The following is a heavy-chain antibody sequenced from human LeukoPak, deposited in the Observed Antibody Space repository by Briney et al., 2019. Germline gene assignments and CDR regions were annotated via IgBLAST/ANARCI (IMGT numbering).Heavy chain of an antibody. V-gene: IGHV4-4*07. J-gene: IGHJ4*02. CDR1: GVSISAYH. CDR3: ARTTPSGWFDY. Sequence: SETLSLTCTVSGVSISAYHWTWIRQPAGKRLEWIGRIYANGITSYNPSLESRLTISLDTSKNQFSLKLSSVTAADTAVYYCARTTPSGWFDYWGQGTLVTVSS. CDR2: IYANGIT. D-gene: IGHD6-19*01.